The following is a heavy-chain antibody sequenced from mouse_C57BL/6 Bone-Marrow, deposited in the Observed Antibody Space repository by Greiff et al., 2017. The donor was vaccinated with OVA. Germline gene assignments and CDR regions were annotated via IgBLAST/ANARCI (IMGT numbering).Heavy chain of an antibody. CDR1: GYTFTSYW. Sequence: QVQLQQSGAELVRPGSSVKLSCKASGYTFTSYWMHWVKQRPIQGLEWIGNIDPSDSETHYNQKFKDKATLTVDKSSSTAYMQRSSLTSEDSAVYYCARGRVITTVVSPYAMDYWGQGTSVTVSS. J-gene: IGHJ4*01. CDR3: ARGRVITTVVSPYAMDY. V-gene: IGHV1-52*01. CDR2: IDPSDSET. D-gene: IGHD1-1*01.